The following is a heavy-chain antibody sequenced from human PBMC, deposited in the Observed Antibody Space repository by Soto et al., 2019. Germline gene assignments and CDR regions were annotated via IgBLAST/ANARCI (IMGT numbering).Heavy chain of an antibody. V-gene: IGHV1-2*04. CDR3: AREGRYCSGGSCYSGTYYYYGMDV. CDR1: GYTFTGYY. Sequence: ASVKVSCKASGYTFTGYYMHWVRQAPGQGLEWMGWINPNSGGTNYAQKFQGWVTMTRDTSISTAYMELSRLRSDDTAVYYCAREGRYCSGGSCYSGTYYYYGMDVWGQGTTVTVSS. D-gene: IGHD2-15*01. J-gene: IGHJ6*02. CDR2: INPNSGGT.